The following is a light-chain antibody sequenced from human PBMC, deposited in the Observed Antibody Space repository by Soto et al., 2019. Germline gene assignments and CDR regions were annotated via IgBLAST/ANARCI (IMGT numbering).Light chain of an antibody. V-gene: IGKV1-5*03. CDR2: MAS. CDR3: QQYNSYSQSS. CDR1: QSINNW. Sequence: DIQMTQSPSTLSASVGDRVTITCRASQSINNWLAWYQQKPGKAPKLLIHMASSLESGVPSRFSGSGSGTEFTLTISSLQPDDSATYYCQQYNSYSQSSFGQGTKLEI. J-gene: IGKJ2*03.